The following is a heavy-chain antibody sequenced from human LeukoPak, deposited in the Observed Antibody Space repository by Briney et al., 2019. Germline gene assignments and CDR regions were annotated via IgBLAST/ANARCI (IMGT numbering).Heavy chain of an antibody. V-gene: IGHV4-39*07. J-gene: IGHJ5*02. D-gene: IGHD3-10*01. CDR1: GDSISSTSYF. CDR3: SGEQIRGSGSYYYNLFDP. Sequence: SETLSLTCTVSGDSISSTSYFWGWIRQPPGKGLEWIGSIYNSGRSHYNPSLKSRVTISVDTSKNQFSLKLSSVTAADTAMYSCSGEQIRGSGSYYYNLFDPWGQGALVTVSS. CDR2: IYNSGRS.